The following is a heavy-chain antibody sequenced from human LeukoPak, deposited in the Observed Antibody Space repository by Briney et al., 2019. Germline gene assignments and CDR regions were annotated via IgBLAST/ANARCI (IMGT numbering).Heavy chain of an antibody. CDR3: AKDRDYGGNSRGIDYFDY. D-gene: IGHD4-23*01. CDR2: ISVRGDRT. Sequence: GGSLRLSCAASGFAFSDYVMDWVRQAPGKGLEWVSSISVRGDRTYYPDSVKGRFTISRDSSKHMLYLQMNTLRADDTAIYYCAKDRDYGGNSRGIDYFDYWGQGTLVTVSS. CDR1: GFAFSDYV. J-gene: IGHJ4*02. V-gene: IGHV3-23*01.